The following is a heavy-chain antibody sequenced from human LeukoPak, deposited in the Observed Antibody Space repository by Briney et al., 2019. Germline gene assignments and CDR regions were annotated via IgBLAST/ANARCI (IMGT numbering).Heavy chain of an antibody. V-gene: IGHV3-23*01. CDR1: GFTFSNFA. D-gene: IGHD3-10*01. CDR3: AKSSVRGVESFDY. CDR2: ISGTGVNT. Sequence: GGSLRLSCAASGFTFSNFAMSWVRQAPGKGLEWVSSISGTGVNTHCADSARGRFTISRDYSKNTLYLRMSSLRAEDTAVYYCAKSSVRGVESFDYWGQGTLVTVSS. J-gene: IGHJ4*02.